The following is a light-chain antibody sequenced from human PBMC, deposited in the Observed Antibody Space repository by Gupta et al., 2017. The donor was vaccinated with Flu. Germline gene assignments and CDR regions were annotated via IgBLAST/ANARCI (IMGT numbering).Light chain of an antibody. V-gene: IGKV6-21*01. CDR3: HQSSNLPWT. CDR1: KNIGTS. J-gene: IGKJ1*01. Sequence: KEKVTITCRAIKNIGTSLNWYQQKPDQSPKLLIKYASQSFSGVPSRFSGSGSGTDFTLTINNLETEDAATYYCHQSSNLPWTFGQGTKVEIK. CDR2: YAS.